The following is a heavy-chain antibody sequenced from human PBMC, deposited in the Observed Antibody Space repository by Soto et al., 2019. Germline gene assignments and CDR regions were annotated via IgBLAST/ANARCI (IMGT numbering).Heavy chain of an antibody. D-gene: IGHD2-15*01. J-gene: IGHJ3*02. CDR2: IKSKTDGGTT. CDR3: TTNTLGYCSGGSCYQSWAFDI. CDR1: GFTFSNAW. V-gene: IGHV3-15*01. Sequence: EVQLVESGGGLVKPGGSLRLSCAASGFTFSNAWMSWVRQAPGKGLEWVGRIKSKTDGGTTDYAAPVKGRFTISRDDSKNTLYLQMNSLKTEVTAVYYCTTNTLGYCSGGSCYQSWAFDIWGQGTMVTVSS.